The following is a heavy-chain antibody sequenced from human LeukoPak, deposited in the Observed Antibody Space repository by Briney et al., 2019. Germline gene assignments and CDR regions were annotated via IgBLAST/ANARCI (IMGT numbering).Heavy chain of an antibody. CDR3: ARRYDNYDFWSR. J-gene: IGHJ4*02. Sequence: GESLKISCKGSGYIFTNYWIGWVRQMPGKGLEWMGIIYPGDSDTRYSPSFQGQVTIAADKSINTAYLQWSSLKASDTAMYYCARRYDNYDFWSRWGQGTLVTV. CDR2: IYPGDSDT. V-gene: IGHV5-51*01. CDR1: GYIFTNYW. D-gene: IGHD3-3*01.